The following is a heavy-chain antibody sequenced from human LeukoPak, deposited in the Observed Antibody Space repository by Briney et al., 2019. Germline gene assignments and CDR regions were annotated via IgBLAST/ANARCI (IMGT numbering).Heavy chain of an antibody. D-gene: IGHD3-10*01. CDR2: IYYSGST. CDR1: GDSISGGVYY. CDR3: ARGFGAPNYYYGMDV. V-gene: IGHV4-31*03. J-gene: IGHJ6*02. Sequence: PSQTLSLTCTVSGDSISGGVYYWTWIRQHPGKGLEWIGYIYYSGSTYNDPSLRSRVTISVDTSNNQFSLRLSSVTAADTAVYYCARGFGAPNYYYGMDVWGQGTTVTVSS.